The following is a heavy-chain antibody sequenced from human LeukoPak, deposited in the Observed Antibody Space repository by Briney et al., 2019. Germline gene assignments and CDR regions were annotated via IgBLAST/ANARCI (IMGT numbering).Heavy chain of an antibody. Sequence: GGSLRLSCAASGFTFSSYSMNWVRQAPGKGLEWVSSISSSSSYIYYADSLKGRFTISRDNAKTSLYLQMNSLRDEDTAVYYCARVYCSSTSCRVGYYFDYWGQGTLVTVSS. CDR1: GFTFSSYS. V-gene: IGHV3-21*01. J-gene: IGHJ4*02. CDR3: ARVYCSSTSCRVGYYFDY. CDR2: ISSSSSYI. D-gene: IGHD2-2*01.